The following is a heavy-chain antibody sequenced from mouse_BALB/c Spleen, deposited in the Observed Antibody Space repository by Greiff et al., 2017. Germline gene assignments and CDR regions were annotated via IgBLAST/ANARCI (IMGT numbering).Heavy chain of an antibody. D-gene: IGHD1-1*02. J-gene: IGHJ2*01. CDR3: AREVAGPYYFDY. Sequence: EVQVVESGGGLVKPGGSLKLSCAASGFTFSSYAMSWVRQTPEKRLEWVATISSGGSYTYYPDSVKGRFTISRDNAKNTLYLQMSSLRSEDTAMYYCAREVAGPYYFDYWGQGTTLTVSS. CDR1: GFTFSSYA. CDR2: ISSGGSYT. V-gene: IGHV5-9-3*01.